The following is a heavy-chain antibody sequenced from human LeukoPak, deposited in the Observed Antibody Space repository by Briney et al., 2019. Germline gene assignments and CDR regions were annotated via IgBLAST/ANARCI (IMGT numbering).Heavy chain of an antibody. CDR1: GGSISSSNW. CDR3: ASGGVGATSPGFDY. V-gene: IGHV4-4*02. J-gene: IGHJ4*02. D-gene: IGHD1-26*01. CDR2: IYHSGST. Sequence: SETLSLTCTVSGGSISSSNWWGWVRQPPGKGLEWIGEIYHSGSTNYNPSLKSRVTISVDKSKNQFSLKLSSVTAADTAVYYCASGGVGATSPGFDYWGQGTLVTVSS.